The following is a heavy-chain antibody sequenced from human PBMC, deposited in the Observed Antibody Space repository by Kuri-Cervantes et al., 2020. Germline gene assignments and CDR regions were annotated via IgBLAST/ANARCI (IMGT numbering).Heavy chain of an antibody. Sequence: GGSLRLSCAASGFTFSSYSMNWARQAPGKGLEWVSSISSSSSYIYYADSVKGRFTISRDNAKNSLYLQMNSLRAEDTAVYYCARIVVVPAANHYYFDYWGQGTLVTVSS. V-gene: IGHV3-21*04. J-gene: IGHJ4*02. CDR1: GFTFSSYS. CDR2: ISSSSSYI. CDR3: ARIVVVPAANHYYFDY. D-gene: IGHD2-2*01.